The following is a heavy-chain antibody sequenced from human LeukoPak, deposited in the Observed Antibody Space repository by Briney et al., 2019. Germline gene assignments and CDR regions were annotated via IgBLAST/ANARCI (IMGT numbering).Heavy chain of an antibody. D-gene: IGHD3-22*01. Sequence: SETLSLTRTVSGGSISSYYWSWIRQPPGKGLEWIGYIYYSGSTNYNPSLKSRVTISVDTSKNQFSLKLSSVTAADTAVYYCAREGPDYYDSSGFDYWGQGTLVTVSS. CDR3: AREGPDYYDSSGFDY. J-gene: IGHJ4*02. CDR1: GGSISSYY. V-gene: IGHV4-59*01. CDR2: IYYSGST.